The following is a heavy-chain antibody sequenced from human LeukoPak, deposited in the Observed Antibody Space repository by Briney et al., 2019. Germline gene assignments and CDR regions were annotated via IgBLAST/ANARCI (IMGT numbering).Heavy chain of an antibody. Sequence: GGSLRLSCAASGFTVSSNYMSWVRQAPGKGLEWVSSISSSSSYIYYADSVKGRFTISRDNAKNSLYLQMNSLRAEDTAVYYCARSDCSSTSCPSDYWGQGTLVTVSS. CDR2: ISSSSSYI. CDR3: ARSDCSSTSCPSDY. J-gene: IGHJ4*02. V-gene: IGHV3-21*01. CDR1: GFTVSSNY. D-gene: IGHD2-2*01.